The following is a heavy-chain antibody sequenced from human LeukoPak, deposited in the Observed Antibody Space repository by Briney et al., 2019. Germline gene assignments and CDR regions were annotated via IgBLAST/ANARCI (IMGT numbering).Heavy chain of an antibody. CDR3: AKDSFGNYFDY. V-gene: IGHV3-9*01. CDR2: ISWNSGSI. Sequence: PGRSLRLSCAASGFTFDDYAMHWVRQAPGKGLEWVSGISWNSGSIGYADSVKGRFTISRDNAKNSLYLQMNSLRAEDTALYYCAKDSFGNYFDYWGQGTLVTVSS. J-gene: IGHJ4*02. CDR1: GFTFDDYA. D-gene: IGHD3-10*01.